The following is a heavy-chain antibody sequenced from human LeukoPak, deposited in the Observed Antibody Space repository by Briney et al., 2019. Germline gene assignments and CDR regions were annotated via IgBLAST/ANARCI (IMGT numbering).Heavy chain of an antibody. J-gene: IGHJ3*02. V-gene: IGHV3-7*01. Sequence: GGSLRLSCVGSGFTFSTYWMTWVRQAPGKGLEWVANIRRDGDVEHYADSVRGRFTVSRDNAKNSMYLQMNSLRAEDTAVYYCARDDSPPDSGRYFDAFDMWGQGTMVTVSS. D-gene: IGHD3-10*01. CDR1: GFTFSTYW. CDR3: ARDDSPPDSGRYFDAFDM. CDR2: IRRDGDVE.